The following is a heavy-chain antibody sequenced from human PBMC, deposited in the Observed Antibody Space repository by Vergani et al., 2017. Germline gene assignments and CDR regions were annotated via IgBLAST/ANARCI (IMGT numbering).Heavy chain of an antibody. CDR3: AREERSNTSPFVGD. CDR2: ISGHGDRT. Sequence: EVHLLESGGGQVEAGGSLRLSCVASGFTFSNSAMSWVRQTSGKGLEWVSAISGHGDRTYYADSVKGRFTISRDNSKNTVYMQMNSLKAEDRATYECAREERSNTSPFVGDWGQGTLVTV. V-gene: IGHV3-23*01. CDR1: GFTFSNSA. D-gene: IGHD2/OR15-2a*01. J-gene: IGHJ4*02.